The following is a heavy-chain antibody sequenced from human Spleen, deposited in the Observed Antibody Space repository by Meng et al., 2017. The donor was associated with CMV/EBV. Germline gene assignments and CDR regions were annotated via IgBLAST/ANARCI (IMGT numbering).Heavy chain of an antibody. V-gene: IGHV1-2*02. CDR2: INPNSGGT. CDR1: GYTFTGYY. Sequence: ASVKVSCKASGYTFTGYYMHWVRQAPGQGLEWMGWINPNSGGTNYAQKFQGRVTMTRDTSISTAYMELSRLRSDDTAVYYCAKGYSSRLDSDYYYYGMDVWGQGTTVTVSS. D-gene: IGHD2-15*01. CDR3: AKGYSSRLDSDYYYYGMDV. J-gene: IGHJ6*02.